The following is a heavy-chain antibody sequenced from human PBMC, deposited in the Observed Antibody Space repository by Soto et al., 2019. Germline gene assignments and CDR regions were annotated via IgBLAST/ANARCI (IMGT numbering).Heavy chain of an antibody. CDR2: IYQSGST. CDR3: ATQSYSNSGAYYYYAMDV. CDR1: GGSISSGGYS. D-gene: IGHD4-4*01. Sequence: SETLSLTCAVSGGSISSGGYSWSWIRQPPWKGLEWIGYIYQSGSTYYNPSLKSRVTISVDRSRNQFSLKLSSVTAADTAVYFCATQSYSNSGAYYYYAMDVWGQGTTVTVSS. J-gene: IGHJ6*02. V-gene: IGHV4-30-2*01.